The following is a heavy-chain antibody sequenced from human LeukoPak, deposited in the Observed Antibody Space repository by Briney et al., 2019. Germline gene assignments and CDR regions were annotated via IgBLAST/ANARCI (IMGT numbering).Heavy chain of an antibody. CDR3: AREGWSYGSGSYSGAFDI. D-gene: IGHD3-10*01. CDR2: IYYSGST. V-gene: IGHV4-59*01. Sequence: SETLSLICTVSGGSISSYYWSWIRQPPGKGLEWIGYIYYSGSTNYNPSLKSRVSISVDTSKNQFSLKLSSVTAADTAVHYCAREGWSYGSGSYSGAFDIWGQGTMVTVSS. J-gene: IGHJ3*02. CDR1: GGSISSYY.